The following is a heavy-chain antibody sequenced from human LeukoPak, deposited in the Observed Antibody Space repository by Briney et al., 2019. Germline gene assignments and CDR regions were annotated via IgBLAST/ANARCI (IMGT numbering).Heavy chain of an antibody. CDR1: GFTFSNYA. D-gene: IGHD3-10*01. V-gene: IGHV3-23*01. Sequence: PGGSLRLSCAASGFTFSNYAMTWVRQAPGKGLEWVSAITGNGDSTYYADSVRGRFTISRDNAKNSLYLQMNSLRAEDTAVYYCARGWFGESHGMDVWGQGTTVTVSS. CDR3: ARGWFGESHGMDV. J-gene: IGHJ6*02. CDR2: ITGNGDST.